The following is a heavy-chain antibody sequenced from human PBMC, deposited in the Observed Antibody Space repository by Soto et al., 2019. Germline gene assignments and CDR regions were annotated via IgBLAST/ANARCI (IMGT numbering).Heavy chain of an antibody. CDR1: GFTFSSYA. J-gene: IGHJ4*02. D-gene: IGHD5-12*01. CDR3: AKDSLAIPEGGYDY. V-gene: IGHV3-23*01. CDR2: ISGSGGST. Sequence: EVQLLESGGGLVQPGGSPRLSCAASGFTFSSYAMSWVRQAPGKGLEWVSAISGSGGSTYYADSVKGRFTISRDNSKNTLYLQMNSLRAEDTAVYYCAKDSLAIPEGGYDYWGQGTLVTVSS.